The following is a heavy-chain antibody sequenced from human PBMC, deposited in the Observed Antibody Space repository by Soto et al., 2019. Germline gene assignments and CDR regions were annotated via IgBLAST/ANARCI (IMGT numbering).Heavy chain of an antibody. CDR3: ARERHCSGGSCYNYFGY. V-gene: IGHV4-31*03. CDR1: GGSISSGGYY. D-gene: IGHD2-15*01. J-gene: IGHJ4*02. Sequence: SETLSLTCTVSGGSISSGGYYWSWIRQHPGKGLEWIGYIYYSGSTYYNPSLKSRVTISVDTSKNQFSLKLSSVTAADTAVYYCARERHCSGGSCYNYFGYWGQGTLVTVSS. CDR2: IYYSGST.